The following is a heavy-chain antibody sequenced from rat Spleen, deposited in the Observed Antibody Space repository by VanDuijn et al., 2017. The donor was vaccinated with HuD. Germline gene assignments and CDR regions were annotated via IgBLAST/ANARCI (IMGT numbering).Heavy chain of an antibody. D-gene: IGHD1-11*01. V-gene: IGHV2-6*01. CDR2: ISSGGST. Sequence: QVQLKESGPGLVQPSQTLSLTCTVSGFSLTSYGVSWVRQPPGKGLEWIAAISSGGSTNYNSVLNSRLRISRDTSKSQVFLKMNSLQTEDTAMYFCARPGRNYGGLTHWGQGTLVTVSS. CDR3: ARPGRNYGGLTH. J-gene: IGHJ3*01. CDR1: GFSLTSYG.